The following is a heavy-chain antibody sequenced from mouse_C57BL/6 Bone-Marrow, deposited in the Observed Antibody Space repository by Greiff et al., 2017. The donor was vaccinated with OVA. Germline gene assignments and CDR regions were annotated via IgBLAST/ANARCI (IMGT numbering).Heavy chain of an antibody. D-gene: IGHD2-14*01. CDR2: ISSGSSTI. Sequence: EVKLVESGGGLVKPGGSLKLSCAASGFTFSDYGMHWVRQAPEKGLEWVAYISSGSSTIYYADTVKGRFTISRDNAKNTLFLQMTSLRSEDTAMYYCAREEYDGAMDYWGQGTSVTVSS. J-gene: IGHJ4*01. V-gene: IGHV5-17*01. CDR1: GFTFSDYG. CDR3: AREEYDGAMDY.